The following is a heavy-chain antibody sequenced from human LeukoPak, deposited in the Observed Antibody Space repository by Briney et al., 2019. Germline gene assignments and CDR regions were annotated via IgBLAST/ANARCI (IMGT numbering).Heavy chain of an antibody. V-gene: IGHV1-18*01. J-gene: IGHJ4*02. CDR3: ASSLVIAAAAPDGY. D-gene: IGHD6-13*01. Sequence: GASVKVSCKASGYTFTSYGISWVRQAPGQGLEWMGWINAYNGNTNYAQKLQGRVTMTTDTSTSTAYMELRSLRSDDTAVYYCASSLVIAAAAPDGYWGQGTLVTVSS. CDR1: GYTFTSYG. CDR2: INAYNGNT.